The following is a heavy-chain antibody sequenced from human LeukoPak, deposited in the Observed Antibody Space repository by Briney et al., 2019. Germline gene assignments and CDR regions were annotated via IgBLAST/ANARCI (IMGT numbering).Heavy chain of an antibody. V-gene: IGHV3-30*02. CDR2: IRYDGSNK. D-gene: IGHD1-26*01. J-gene: IGHJ4*02. CDR3: AKDHSQPSGSYPDY. Sequence: GGSLRLSCAASGFPFSSYGMHWVRQAPGKGLEWVAFIRYDGSNKYYADSVKGRFTISRDNSKNTLYLQMNSLRAEDTAVYYCAKDHSQPSGSYPDYWGQGTLVTVSS. CDR1: GFPFSSYG.